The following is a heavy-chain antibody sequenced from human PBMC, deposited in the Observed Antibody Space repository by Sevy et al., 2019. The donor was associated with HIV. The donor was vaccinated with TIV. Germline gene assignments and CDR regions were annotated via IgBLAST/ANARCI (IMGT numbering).Heavy chain of an antibody. D-gene: IGHD1-26*01. V-gene: IGHV5-51*01. Sequence: GESLKISCKGSGYSFTSYWIGWVRQMPGKGLEWMVIIYPVDSDARYSPSFQAQVTISADKSIGTAYLQWSSLKASDTAMYYCARRSTGIVGTHFDYWGQGTLVTVSS. CDR3: ARRSTGIVGTHFDY. J-gene: IGHJ4*02. CDR1: GYSFTSYW. CDR2: IYPVDSDA.